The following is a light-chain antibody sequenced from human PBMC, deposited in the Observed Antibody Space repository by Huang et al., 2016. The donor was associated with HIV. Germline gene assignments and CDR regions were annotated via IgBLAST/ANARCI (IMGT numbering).Light chain of an antibody. J-gene: IGKJ5*01. CDR2: AAS. CDR1: QDITKS. CDR3: QQYFNPLPIT. Sequence: DIQMTQSPSSLSASVGDRDTITCQASQDITKSLAWYQQKPGKASHHLLYAASRLESGVPARFRGSGSETIYTLTIESLQPEDSAVYFCQQYFNPLPITFGQGTRLDIK. V-gene: IGKV1-NL1*01.